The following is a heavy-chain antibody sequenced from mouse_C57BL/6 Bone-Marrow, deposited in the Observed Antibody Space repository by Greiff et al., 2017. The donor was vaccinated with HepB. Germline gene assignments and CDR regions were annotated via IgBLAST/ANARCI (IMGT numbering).Heavy chain of an antibody. J-gene: IGHJ4*01. CDR2: IYPGSGST. CDR3: ARSLFTTGGMDY. V-gene: IGHV1-55*01. D-gene: IGHD1-1*01. Sequence: QVQLQQPGAELVKPGASVKMSCKASGYTFTSYWITWVKQRPGQGLEWIGDIYPGSGSTNYNEKFKSKATLTVDTSSSTAYMQLSSLTSEDSAVYYCARSLFTTGGMDYWGQGTSVTVSS. CDR1: GYTFTSYW.